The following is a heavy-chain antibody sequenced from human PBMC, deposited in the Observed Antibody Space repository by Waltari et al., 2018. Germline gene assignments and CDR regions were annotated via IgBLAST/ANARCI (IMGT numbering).Heavy chain of an antibody. V-gene: IGHV4-59*12. D-gene: IGHD4-17*01. J-gene: IGHJ3*02. CDR2: IYYSGGT. Sequence: QVQVQESGPGLVKPSETLPLSCTVPGGSMRGYYWSRIRQAPGKGPQWIGYIYYSGGTNYRPSLKSRVTISVDTSKNQVSLRLSSVTAADAAVYYCARRDGGAGAFDIWGQGTTVTVSS. CDR1: GGSMRGYY. CDR3: ARRDGGAGAFDI.